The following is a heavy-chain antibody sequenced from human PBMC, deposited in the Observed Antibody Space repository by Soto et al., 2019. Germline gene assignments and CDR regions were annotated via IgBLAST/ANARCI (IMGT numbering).Heavy chain of an antibody. CDR2: IKSKTDGGTT. J-gene: IGHJ4*02. Sequence: GGSLRLSCAASGFTFSNAWMSWVRQAPGKGLEWVGRIKSKTDGGTTDYAAPVKGRFTISRDDSKNTLYLQMNSLKTEDTAVYYCTTASYDYIWGSYRYRDLDYYWGQGTLVTVSS. D-gene: IGHD3-16*02. V-gene: IGHV3-15*01. CDR1: GFTFSNAW. CDR3: TTASYDYIWGSYRYRDLDYY.